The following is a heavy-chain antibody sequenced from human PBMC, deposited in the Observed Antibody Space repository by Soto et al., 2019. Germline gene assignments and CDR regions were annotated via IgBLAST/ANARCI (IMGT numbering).Heavy chain of an antibody. V-gene: IGHV4-30-4*01. J-gene: IGHJ4*02. CDR3: ATSGVFTRRLDY. Sequence: SETLSLTCTVSGGSISGGGYYWSWIRQPPGKGLEWIGYIYYSGGTYYNPPLKSRISISVDTSKNQFSLKMNSVTAADTAVYYCATSGVFTRRLDYWGQGTLVTVSS. CDR2: IYYSGGT. D-gene: IGHD3-10*01. CDR1: GGSISGGGYY.